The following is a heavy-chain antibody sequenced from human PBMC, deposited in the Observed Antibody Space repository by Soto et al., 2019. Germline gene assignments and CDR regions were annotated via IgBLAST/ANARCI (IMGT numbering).Heavy chain of an antibody. CDR2: ISHDGINK. V-gene: IGHV3-30*04. CDR3: AREGGHY. D-gene: IGHD2-15*01. CDR1: GFTFSSDV. Sequence: GGSLRLSCAGSGFTFSSDVMHWVRQPPGKGLEWLAVISHDGINKYYADSVKGRITISRDNSKNTLHLQMDSLRAEDTAVYYCAREGGHYWGQGTLVTVSS. J-gene: IGHJ4*02.